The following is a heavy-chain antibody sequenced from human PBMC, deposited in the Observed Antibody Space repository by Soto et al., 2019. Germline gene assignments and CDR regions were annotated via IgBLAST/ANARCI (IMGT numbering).Heavy chain of an antibody. Sequence: QVQLVQSGAEVKKPGASLKVSGKASGYTFTSYDINGVQQATEQGLEWMGWMNPNSGNTGYAQKFQGRVTMTRNTSISTAYMELSSLRSEDTAVYYCAFFGSSSLAFDYWGQGTLVTVSS. J-gene: IGHJ4*02. V-gene: IGHV1-8*01. CDR1: GYTFTSYD. CDR3: AFFGSSSLAFDY. CDR2: MNPNSGNT. D-gene: IGHD6-6*01.